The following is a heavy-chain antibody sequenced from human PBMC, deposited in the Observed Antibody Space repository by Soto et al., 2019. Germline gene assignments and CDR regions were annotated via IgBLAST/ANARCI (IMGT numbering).Heavy chain of an antibody. Sequence: ASVKVSCKASGYTFTGYYMHWVRQAPGQWLEWMGWINPNSGGTNYAQKFQGWVTMTRDTSISTAYMELSRLRSDDTAVYYCARDHFPTGGMDVWGQGTTVTVSS. CDR3: ARDHFPTGGMDV. J-gene: IGHJ6*02. D-gene: IGHD4-17*01. CDR2: INPNSGGT. CDR1: GYTFTGYY. V-gene: IGHV1-2*04.